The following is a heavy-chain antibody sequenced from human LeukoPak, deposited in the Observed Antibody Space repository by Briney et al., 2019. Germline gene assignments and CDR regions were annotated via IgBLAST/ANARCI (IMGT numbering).Heavy chain of an antibody. V-gene: IGHV3-23*01. CDR2: ISGSGGNT. J-gene: IGHJ4*02. Sequence: GGSLRLSCAASVFTFSSYAMSWVRQAPGKGLEWVSGISGSGGNTYYTDSVRGRLSISRDNSKNTLYLQVNSLRAEDTAVYYCAKGRTEGGTLALDYWGQGTLVTVSS. D-gene: IGHD6-19*01. CDR3: AKGRTEGGTLALDY. CDR1: VFTFSSYA.